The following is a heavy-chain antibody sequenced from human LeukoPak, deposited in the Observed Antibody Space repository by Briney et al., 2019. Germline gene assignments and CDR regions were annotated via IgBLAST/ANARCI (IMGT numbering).Heavy chain of an antibody. J-gene: IGHJ3*02. CDR2: IFYSGST. Sequence: SETLSLTCTVSGGSISSHSWSWIRQPPGKGLEWIGYIFYSGSTNYSPSLKSRVTISVDTSKNQFSLSLSSVTAADTAVYYCARDYYDSRGDAFDIWGQGTMVTVSS. CDR1: GGSISSHS. D-gene: IGHD3-22*01. CDR3: ARDYYDSRGDAFDI. V-gene: IGHV4-59*11.